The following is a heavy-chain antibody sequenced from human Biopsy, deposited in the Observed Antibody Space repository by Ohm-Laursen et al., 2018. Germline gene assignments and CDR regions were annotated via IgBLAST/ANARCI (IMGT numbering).Heavy chain of an antibody. J-gene: IGHJ4*02. Sequence: SLRLSCAASGFTFNNYGMQWVRQAPGKGLEWVAFIFYDGSNTYYADSVKGRFTISRDNSKNTLYLQMNGLRVEDTAVYYCARGPSGVATIGRGQGTLVTVSS. CDR3: ARGPSGVATIG. D-gene: IGHD5-24*01. V-gene: IGHV3-33*08. CDR1: GFTFNNYG. CDR2: IFYDGSNT.